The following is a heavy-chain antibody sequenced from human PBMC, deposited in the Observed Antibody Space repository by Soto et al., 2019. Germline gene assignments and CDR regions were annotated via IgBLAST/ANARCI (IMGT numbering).Heavy chain of an antibody. V-gene: IGHV1-2*02. D-gene: IGHD2-2*01. CDR2: INPKSGGT. CDR3: AREHIVVVPAVSGYYYYGMDV. Sequence: GASVKVSCKASGYTFTGYYIHWVRQAPGQGLEWMGWINPKSGGTNFAQKFQGRVSMTRDTSISTAYMDLSRLRSDDTAVYYCAREHIVVVPAVSGYYYYGMDVWGQGTTVTVSS. CDR1: GYTFTGYY. J-gene: IGHJ6*02.